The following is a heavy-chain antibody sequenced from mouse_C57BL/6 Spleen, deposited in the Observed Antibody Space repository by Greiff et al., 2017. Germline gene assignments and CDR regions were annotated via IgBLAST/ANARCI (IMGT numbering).Heavy chain of an antibody. J-gene: IGHJ1*03. V-gene: IGHV3-6*01. CDR1: GYSITSGYY. CDR2: IRYDGSN. D-gene: IGHD2-4*01. CDR3: AREGPYDYDGYFDV. Sequence: EVQLQESGPGLVKPSPSLSLTCTASGYSITSGYYWKWIRQFPGNKLEWMGYIRYDGSNNYNPSLKNRISITRDTSKNQFFLKLNAVTTEDTATYYCAREGPYDYDGYFDVWGTGPTVTVSS.